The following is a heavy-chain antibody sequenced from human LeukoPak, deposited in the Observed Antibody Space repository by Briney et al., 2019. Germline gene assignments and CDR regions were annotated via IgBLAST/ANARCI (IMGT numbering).Heavy chain of an antibody. CDR3: ARVNWNCSGGSCTTYYFDY. D-gene: IGHD2-15*01. J-gene: IGHJ4*02. CDR1: GFTFSSYN. V-gene: IGHV3-66*01. Sequence: GGSLRLSCTASGFTFSSYNMSWVRQAPGKGLEWVSVIYSGGSTYYADSVKGRFTISRDNSKNTLYLQMNSLRAEDTAVYYCARVNWNCSGGSCTTYYFDYWGQGTLVTVSS. CDR2: IYSGGST.